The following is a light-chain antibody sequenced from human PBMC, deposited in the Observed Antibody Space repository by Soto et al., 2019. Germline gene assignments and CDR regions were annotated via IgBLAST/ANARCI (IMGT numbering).Light chain of an antibody. J-gene: IGLJ1*01. CDR1: SSDVGGYNY. V-gene: IGLV2-11*01. CDR3: CSYAGSYRV. Sequence: QSALTQPRSVSGSPGQSVTISCTGTSSDVGGYNYVSWYQQHPGKDPKLMIYDVSKRPSGVPDRFSGSKSGNTASLTISGLQAEDEADYYCCSYAGSYRVFGTGTKVTVL. CDR2: DVS.